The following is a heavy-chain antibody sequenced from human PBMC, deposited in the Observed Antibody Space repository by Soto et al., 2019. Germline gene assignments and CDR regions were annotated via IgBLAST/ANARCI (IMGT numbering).Heavy chain of an antibody. CDR1: GYSFTSYW. J-gene: IGHJ6*02. V-gene: IGHV5-51*01. D-gene: IGHD2-2*01. CDR3: ARQVVVVPAANNKPYYYYGIDV. CDR2: IYPGDSDT. Sequence: ESLKISCKGSGYSFTSYWIGWVRQMPGKGLEWRGIIYPGDSDTRYSPSFQGQVTISSDKSISTAYLQWSSLKASDTAMYYCARQVVVVPAANNKPYYYYGIDVWGQGTTVTVSS.